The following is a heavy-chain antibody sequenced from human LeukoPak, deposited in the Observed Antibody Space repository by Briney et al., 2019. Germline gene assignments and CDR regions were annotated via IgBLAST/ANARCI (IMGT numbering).Heavy chain of an antibody. Sequence: SETLSLTCSVSGGSISNYHWSWIRQPPGKGLEWIGYIYYSGSSGSTNYNPSLKSLVTISGDASKHQFSLNLSSVTAADTAVYYCARWNSGGDYWGQGPLV. D-gene: IGHD1/OR15-1a*01. CDR1: GGSISNYH. V-gene: IGHV4-59*01. CDR2: IYYSGSSGST. CDR3: ARWNSGGDY. J-gene: IGHJ4*02.